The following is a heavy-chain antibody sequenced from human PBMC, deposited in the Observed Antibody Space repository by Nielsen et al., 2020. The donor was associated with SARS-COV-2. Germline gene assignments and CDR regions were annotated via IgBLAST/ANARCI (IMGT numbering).Heavy chain of an antibody. J-gene: IGHJ4*02. V-gene: IGHV3-23*01. CDR2: ISAGGTTT. CDR3: AKGDGDSWSPFLYLDN. CDR1: GFTFRSYA. Sequence: GESLKISCAASGFTFRSYAMSWVRRAPGKGLEWVSAISAGGTTTHSADSVKGRFIISRDNAQNILFLQMNSLRVEDTAVYYCAKGDGDSWSPFLYLDNWGQGTLVTVSS. D-gene: IGHD6-13*01.